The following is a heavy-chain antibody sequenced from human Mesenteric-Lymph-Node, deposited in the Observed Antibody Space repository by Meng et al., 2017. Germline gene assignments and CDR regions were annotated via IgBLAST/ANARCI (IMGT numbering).Heavy chain of an antibody. D-gene: IGHD5-12*01. J-gene: IGHJ4*02. Sequence: QGQLDQLAAGLLKPSETPAPTCAVYGASFSGYYWGWIRQPPGKGMEWIGEINHSGSTNYNPSLKSRVTISVDTSKNQFSLKLSSVTAADTAVYYCARGSRLRKLDYWGQGTLVTVSS. CDR2: INHSGST. CDR1: GASFSGYY. CDR3: ARGSRLRKLDY. V-gene: IGHV4-34*01.